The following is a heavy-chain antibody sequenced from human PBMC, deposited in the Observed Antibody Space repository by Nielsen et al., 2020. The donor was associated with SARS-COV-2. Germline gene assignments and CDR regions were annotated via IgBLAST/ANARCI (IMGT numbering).Heavy chain of an antibody. CDR1: GFTFSSYA. CDR2: ISYDGSNK. Sequence: GESLKISCAASGFTFSSYAMHWVRQAPGKGLEWVAVISYDGSNKYYADSLKGRFTISRDNSKNTLYLQMNSLRAEDTAVYYCAKDHAYSSGWYFDYWGQGTLVTVSS. D-gene: IGHD6-19*01. V-gene: IGHV3-30-3*01. CDR3: AKDHAYSSGWYFDY. J-gene: IGHJ4*02.